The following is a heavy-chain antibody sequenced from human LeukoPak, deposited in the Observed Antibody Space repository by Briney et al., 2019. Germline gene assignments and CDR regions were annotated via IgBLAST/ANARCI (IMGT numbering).Heavy chain of an antibody. CDR3: ARQDPPSHFFNSRGRGKYFDP. J-gene: IGHJ5*02. D-gene: IGHD3-16*01. CDR1: GYXFTNYL. CDR2: VDPYDSNA. V-gene: IGHV5-10-1*01. Sequence: GESLKISCTGSGYXFTNYLISWVGQMPGKGLEWMGSVDPYDSNANYSPYFQGHVPISTDMSINTAYLQLSSLEASHTAIYYCARQDPPSHFFNSRGRGKYFDPWGQGTLVTVSS.